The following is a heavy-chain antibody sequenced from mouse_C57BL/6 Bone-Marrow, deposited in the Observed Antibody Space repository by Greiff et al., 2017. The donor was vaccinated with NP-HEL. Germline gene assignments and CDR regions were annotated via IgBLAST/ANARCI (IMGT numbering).Heavy chain of an antibody. V-gene: IGHV1-54*01. CDR1: GYAFTNYL. D-gene: IGHD2-4*01. J-gene: IGHJ3*01. Sequence: QVQLQQSGAELVRPGTSVKVSCKASGYAFTNYLIEWVKQRPGQGLEWIGVINPGRGGTNYNEKVKGKATLTADKSSSTAYMQLSSLTSEDSAVYFCARGGIYYDYAWFAYWGQGTLVTVSA. CDR2: INPGRGGT. CDR3: ARGGIYYDYAWFAY.